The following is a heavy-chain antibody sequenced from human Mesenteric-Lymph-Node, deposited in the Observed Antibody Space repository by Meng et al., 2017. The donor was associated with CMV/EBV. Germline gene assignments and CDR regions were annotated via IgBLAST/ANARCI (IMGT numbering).Heavy chain of an antibody. J-gene: IGHJ6*02. CDR2: ISGSGGST. CDR3: AKEGGLTTVTASAFVYGMDD. Sequence: GESLKISCAASGFTFSSYAMSWVRQAPGKGLEWVPAISGSGGSTYFADSVKGRFTISRDNSKNTLYLQMNSLRAEDTAVYYCAKEGGLTTVTASAFVYGMDDWGQGTTVTVSS. D-gene: IGHD4-11*01. CDR1: GFTFSSYA. V-gene: IGHV3-23*01.